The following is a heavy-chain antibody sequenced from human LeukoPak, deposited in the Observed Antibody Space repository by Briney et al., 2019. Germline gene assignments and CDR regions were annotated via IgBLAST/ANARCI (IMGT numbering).Heavy chain of an antibody. CDR3: ARVGHLAAAGTVDY. V-gene: IGHV3-53*01. CDR1: GFTVSSNY. Sequence: GGSLRLSCAASGFTVSSNYMSWVRQAPGKGLEWVSVIYSGGSTYYADSVKGRFTISRDNSKNTLYLQMNSLRAEDTAVYYCARVGHLAAAGTVDYWGQGTLVTVSS. D-gene: IGHD6-13*01. J-gene: IGHJ4*02. CDR2: IYSGGST.